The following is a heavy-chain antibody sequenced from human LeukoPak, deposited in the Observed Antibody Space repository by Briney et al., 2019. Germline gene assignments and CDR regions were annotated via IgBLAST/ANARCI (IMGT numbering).Heavy chain of an antibody. Sequence: GGSLRLSCAASGSTFSSYAMSWVRQAPGQGPEWVSGISGHSDSTYHADSVKGRFTISRDNSKNTLYLQMNSLRAEDTAVYYCAGYVWGTYRYTNHWGQGTLVTVSS. V-gene: IGHV3-23*01. D-gene: IGHD3-16*02. CDR1: GSTFSSYA. CDR3: AGYVWGTYRYTNH. J-gene: IGHJ5*02. CDR2: ISGHSDST.